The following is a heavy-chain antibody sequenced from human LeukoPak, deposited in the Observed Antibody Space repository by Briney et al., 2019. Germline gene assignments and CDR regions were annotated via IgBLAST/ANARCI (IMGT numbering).Heavy chain of an antibody. CDR1: GGSISSSSYY. J-gene: IGHJ4*02. CDR3: ARLVYSSAHFDY. CDR2: MYYSGST. V-gene: IGHV4-39*01. D-gene: IGHD4-11*01. Sequence: SETLSLTCTVSGGSISSSSYYWGWIRQPPGKGLEWIGSMYYSGSTYYNPSLKSRVTISVDTSKNQFSLNLSSVTAADTAVYYCARLVYSSAHFDYWDQGTPVTVSS.